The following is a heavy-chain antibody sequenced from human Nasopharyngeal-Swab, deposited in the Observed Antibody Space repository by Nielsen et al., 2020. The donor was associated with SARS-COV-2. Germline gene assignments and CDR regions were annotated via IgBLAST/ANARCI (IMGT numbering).Heavy chain of an antibody. Sequence: WIRQPPGKGLEWVSYISGSSGTINYVDSVKGRFTISRDNAKNSLYLQMNSLRAEDTAVYYCARDSPTTIFGVVITTPVDYWGQGTLVTVSS. D-gene: IGHD3-3*01. CDR2: ISGSSGTI. CDR3: ARDSPTTIFGVVITTPVDY. J-gene: IGHJ4*02. V-gene: IGHV3-48*01.